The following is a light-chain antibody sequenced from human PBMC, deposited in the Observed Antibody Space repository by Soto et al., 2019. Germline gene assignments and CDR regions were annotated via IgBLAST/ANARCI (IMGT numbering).Light chain of an antibody. CDR1: QSVSNL. J-gene: IGKJ2*01. CDR2: EVS. V-gene: IGKV1-5*03. Sequence: DIQMTQSPSSLSASLGDRVTITCRASQSVSNLLAWYQQKPGKAPKLLISEVSTLQPGVPLRFRGSASGTQFTLTITSLQPDDVATYYCQQYDSYSSFGQGTKLRIK. CDR3: QQYDSYSS.